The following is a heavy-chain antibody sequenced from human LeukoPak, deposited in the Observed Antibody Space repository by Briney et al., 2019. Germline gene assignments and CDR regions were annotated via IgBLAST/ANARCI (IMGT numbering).Heavy chain of an antibody. CDR1: GGTFISYT. Sequence: GASVKVSCKASGGTFISYTISWVRQAPGQGLEWMGMIIPILGMANYAQKFQGRVTLTADKSTSKSYMDLSSLRSEDTAVYYCARVRGHCSSTSCYTLSADYWGQGTLVTVSS. CDR3: ARVRGHCSSTSCYTLSADY. CDR2: IIPILGMA. V-gene: IGHV1-69*02. J-gene: IGHJ4*02. D-gene: IGHD2-2*02.